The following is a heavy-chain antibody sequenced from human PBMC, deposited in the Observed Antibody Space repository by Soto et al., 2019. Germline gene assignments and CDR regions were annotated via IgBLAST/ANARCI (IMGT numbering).Heavy chain of an antibody. CDR2: IYYSGST. V-gene: IGHV4-59*08. Sequence: SETLSLTCTVSGGSISSYYWSWIRQPPGKGLEWIGYIYYSGSTNYNPSLKSRVTISVDTSKNQFSLKLSSVTAADTAVYYCARQNYDILTGYTDWGQGTLVTSPQ. D-gene: IGHD3-9*01. CDR1: GGSISSYY. CDR3: ARQNYDILTGYTD. J-gene: IGHJ4*02.